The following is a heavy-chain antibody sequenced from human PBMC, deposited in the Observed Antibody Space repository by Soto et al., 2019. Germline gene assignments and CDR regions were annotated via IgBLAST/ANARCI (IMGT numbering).Heavy chain of an antibody. CDR1: GYIFTTYG. CDR3: ARGRYGDY. CDR2: ISAHNGNT. D-gene: IGHD1-1*01. V-gene: IGHV1-18*01. J-gene: IGHJ4*02. Sequence: QVHLAQSGAEVKKPGASVKVSCKGSGYIFTTYGITWVRQAPGQGLEWMGWISAHNGNTNYAQKLQGRVTVTRDTSTSTAYMELRNLRSDDTAVYYCARGRYGDYWGQGARVTVSS.